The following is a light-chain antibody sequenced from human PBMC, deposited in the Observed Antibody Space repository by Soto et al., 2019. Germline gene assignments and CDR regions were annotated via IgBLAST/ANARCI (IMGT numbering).Light chain of an antibody. Sequence: EIVLTQSPGTLSLSPGGSATLSCRASQSVSSSYLAWYQQKPGQAPRLLIYGASSRATGIPDRFSGSGSGTDFTLTISRLEPEDFAVYYCQQYGGSPGTFGQGTKLETK. CDR2: GAS. CDR3: QQYGGSPGT. J-gene: IGKJ1*01. V-gene: IGKV3-20*01. CDR1: QSVSSSY.